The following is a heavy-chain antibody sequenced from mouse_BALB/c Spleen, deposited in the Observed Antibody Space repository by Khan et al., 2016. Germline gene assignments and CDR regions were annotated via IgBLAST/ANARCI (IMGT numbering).Heavy chain of an antibody. D-gene: IGHD2-1*01. V-gene: IGHV3-6*02. CDR1: GYSITSGYY. J-gene: IGHJ3*01. Sequence: EVKLLESGPGLVKPSQSLSLTCSVTGYSITSGYYWNWIRQFPGNKLEWMGYISYDGSNNYNPSLKNRISITRDTSKNQFFLKLNSVTTEDIATYYCATYGNYEGFAYWGQGTLVTVSA. CDR2: ISYDGSN. CDR3: ATYGNYEGFAY.